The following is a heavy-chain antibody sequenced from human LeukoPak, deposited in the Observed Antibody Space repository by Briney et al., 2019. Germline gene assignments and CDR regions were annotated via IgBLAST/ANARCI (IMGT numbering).Heavy chain of an antibody. CDR2: ISYDGSNK. CDR3: ARDWQAVAGTGDDAFDI. J-gene: IGHJ3*02. CDR1: GFTFCSYA. Sequence: GGSLRLSCAASGFTFCSYAMHWVRQAPGKGLEWVAVISYDGSNKYYADSVKGRFTISRDNSKNTLYLQMNSLRAEDTAVYYCARDWQAVAGTGDDAFDIWGQGTMVTVSS. V-gene: IGHV3-30-3*01. D-gene: IGHD6-19*01.